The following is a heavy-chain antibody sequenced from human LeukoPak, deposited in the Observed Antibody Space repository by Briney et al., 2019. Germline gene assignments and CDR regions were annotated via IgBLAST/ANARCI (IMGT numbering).Heavy chain of an antibody. Sequence: SETLSLTCTVSGGSISSYYWSWIRQPPGKGLEWIGYIYYSGSTNYNPSLKSRVTISVDASKNQFSLKLSSVTAADTAVYYCARGEYFDWLFLFDPWGQGTLVTVSS. CDR1: GGSISSYY. V-gene: IGHV4-59*08. CDR2: IYYSGST. CDR3: ARGEYFDWLFLFDP. D-gene: IGHD3-9*01. J-gene: IGHJ5*02.